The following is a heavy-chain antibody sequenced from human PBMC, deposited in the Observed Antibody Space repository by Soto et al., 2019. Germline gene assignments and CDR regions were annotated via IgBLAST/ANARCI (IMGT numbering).Heavy chain of an antibody. V-gene: IGHV1-69*01. D-gene: IGHD1-20*01. CDR1: GGTFSSYA. Sequence: QVQLVQSGAEVKKPGSSVKVSCKASGGTFSSYAISWVRQAPGQGLEWMGGMIPIFGTAYYAQKFQGRVMITAVESTSTAYMELSSLRSEDTAVYYCARSSIGMGRSGYYYYYGMDVWGQGTTVTVSS. CDR3: ARSSIGMGRSGYYYYYGMDV. J-gene: IGHJ6*02. CDR2: MIPIFGTA.